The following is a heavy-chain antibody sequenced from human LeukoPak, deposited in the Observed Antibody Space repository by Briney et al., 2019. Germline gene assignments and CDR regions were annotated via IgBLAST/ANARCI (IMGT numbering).Heavy chain of an antibody. D-gene: IGHD2-15*01. CDR1: GFTFSSYS. CDR3: ARDRGGSYSAIDY. CDR2: ISSSSITI. V-gene: IGHV3-48*04. Sequence: PGGSLRLSCAASGFTFSSYSLNWVRQVPGKGLEWVSFISSSSITIYYADSVKGRFTISRDNAEKSLYLQMNSLRAEDTAVYYCARDRGGSYSAIDYWGQGTLVTASS. J-gene: IGHJ4*02.